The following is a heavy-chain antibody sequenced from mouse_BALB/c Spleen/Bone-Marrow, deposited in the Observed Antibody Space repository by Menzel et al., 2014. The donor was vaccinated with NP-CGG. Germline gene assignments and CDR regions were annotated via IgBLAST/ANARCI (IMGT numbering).Heavy chain of an antibody. CDR3: ARSGDYDGFAD. J-gene: IGHJ3*01. D-gene: IGHD2-4*01. Sequence: EVQGVESGPELVKPGASVKISCKASGYSFTGYFMNWVMQSHGKSLEWIGRINPYNGDIFYNQKFKGKATLTVDKSSNTAHMELRSLASEDSAVYYCARSGDYDGFADWGQGTLVTVSA. CDR1: GYSFTGYF. CDR2: INPYNGDI. V-gene: IGHV1-20*02.